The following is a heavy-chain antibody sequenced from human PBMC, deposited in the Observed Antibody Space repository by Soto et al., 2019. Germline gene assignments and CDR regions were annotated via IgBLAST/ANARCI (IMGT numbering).Heavy chain of an antibody. CDR3: AKKDGTDSYYDAFDI. J-gene: IGHJ3*02. Sequence: EVQLLESGGGLVQPGGSLRLSCTASGFTFSNYAMSWVRQAPGKGLEWVSSISGGGGNTYYADSVKGRFTISRDNSKNTLFMKMNSLRVEDTALYYCAKKDGTDSYYDAFDIWGRGTMVTVSS. CDR1: GFTFSNYA. V-gene: IGHV3-23*01. CDR2: ISGGGGNT. D-gene: IGHD3-10*01.